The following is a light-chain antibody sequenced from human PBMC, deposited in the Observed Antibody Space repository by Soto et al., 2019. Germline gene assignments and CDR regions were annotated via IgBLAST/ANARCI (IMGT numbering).Light chain of an antibody. Sequence: EKVMTQSPGTLSVSPGERDTLSCRASQSVSSKLAWYQQKPGQAPRLLFYGASTGASGIPARFSGSGSETEFTLSISSLQSEDFAVYYCQQYNNWPGTFGQGTKV. J-gene: IGKJ1*01. V-gene: IGKV3-15*01. CDR1: QSVSSK. CDR2: GAS. CDR3: QQYNNWPGT.